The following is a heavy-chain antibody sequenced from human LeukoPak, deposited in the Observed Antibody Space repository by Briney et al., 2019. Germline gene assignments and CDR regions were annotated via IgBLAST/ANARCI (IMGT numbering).Heavy chain of an antibody. J-gene: IGHJ4*02. CDR1: GYTFTSYD. CDR2: MNPNSGNT. V-gene: IGHV1-8*01. Sequence: ASVKVSCKASGYTFTSYDINWVRQATGQGLEWMGWMNPNSGNTGYAQKFQGRVTMTRNTSISTAYMELSSLRSEDTAVYYCARGGSRRITMVRGVIISQTYYLDYWGQGTLVTVSS. D-gene: IGHD3-10*01. CDR3: ARGGSRRITMVRGVIISQTYYLDY.